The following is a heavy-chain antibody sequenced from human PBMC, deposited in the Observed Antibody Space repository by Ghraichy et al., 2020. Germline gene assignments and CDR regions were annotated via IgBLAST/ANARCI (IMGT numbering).Heavy chain of an antibody. Sequence: GGSLRLSCAASGFTFSSYAMHWVRQAPGKGLEWVAVISYDGSNKYYADSVKGRFTISRDNSKNTLYLQMNSLRAEDTAVYYCARDNVGAGTSYFDYWGQGTLVTVSS. D-gene: IGHD6-19*01. J-gene: IGHJ4*02. CDR3: ARDNVGAGTSYFDY. CDR1: GFTFSSYA. V-gene: IGHV3-30-3*01. CDR2: ISYDGSNK.